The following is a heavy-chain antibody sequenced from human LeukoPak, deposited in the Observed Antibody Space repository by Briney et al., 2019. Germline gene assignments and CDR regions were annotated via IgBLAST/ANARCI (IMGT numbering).Heavy chain of an antibody. Sequence: SETLSLTCAVSGYSISSGYYWGWIRQPPGKGLEWIGSIYHRGSTYYNPSLKSRVTISVDTSKNQFSLKLSSVTAADTAVYYCASSSSGWYYYYFDYWGQGTLVTVSS. CDR2: IYHRGST. D-gene: IGHD6-19*01. J-gene: IGHJ4*02. V-gene: IGHV4-38-2*01. CDR3: ASSSSGWYYYYFDY. CDR1: GYSISSGYY.